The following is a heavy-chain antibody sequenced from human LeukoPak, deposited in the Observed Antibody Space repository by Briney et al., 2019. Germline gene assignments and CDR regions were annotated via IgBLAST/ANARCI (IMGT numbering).Heavy chain of an antibody. CDR3: TTDPDILTGYPDY. V-gene: IGHV3-15*01. CDR1: GFTFSNAW. Sequence: PGGSLRLSCAASGFTFSNAWMSWVRQAPGKGLVWVGRIKSKTDGGTTDYAAPVKGRFTISRDDSKNTLYLQMNSLKTEDTAVYYCTTDPDILTGYPDYWGQGTLVTVSS. D-gene: IGHD3-9*01. CDR2: IKSKTDGGTT. J-gene: IGHJ4*02.